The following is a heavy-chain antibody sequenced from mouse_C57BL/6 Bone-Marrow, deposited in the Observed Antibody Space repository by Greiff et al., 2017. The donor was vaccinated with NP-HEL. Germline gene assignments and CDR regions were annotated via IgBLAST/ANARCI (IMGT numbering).Heavy chain of an antibody. CDR3: ARYDYGSSFYWYFDV. V-gene: IGHV7-3*01. J-gene: IGHJ1*03. CDR2: IRNKANGYTT. CDR1: GFTFTDYY. D-gene: IGHD1-1*01. Sequence: EVKLVESGGGLVQPGGSLSLSCAASGFTFTDYYMSWVRQPPGKALEWLGFIRNKANGYTTEYSASVKGRFTISRDNSQSILYLQMNALRAEDSATYYCARYDYGSSFYWYFDVWGTGTTVTVSS.